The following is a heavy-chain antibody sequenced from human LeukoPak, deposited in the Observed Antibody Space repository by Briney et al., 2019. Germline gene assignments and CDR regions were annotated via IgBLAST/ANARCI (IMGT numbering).Heavy chain of an antibody. CDR1: GFTFTNYA. Sequence: PGGSLRLSCAAPGFTFTNYAMNWVRQAPGKGLEWVSVISGSGGRTYYADFVKGRFTISRDNSKNTVYLQMNSLRADDTAVYYCAKDALSFNGDWFDYWGQGTLVTVSS. D-gene: IGHD4-17*01. V-gene: IGHV3-23*01. CDR2: ISGSGGRT. J-gene: IGHJ4*02. CDR3: AKDALSFNGDWFDY.